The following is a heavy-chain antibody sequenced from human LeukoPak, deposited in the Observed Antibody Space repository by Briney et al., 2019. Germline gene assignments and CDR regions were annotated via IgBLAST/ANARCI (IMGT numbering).Heavy chain of an antibody. CDR3: ARGYCSGGSCYSARD. Sequence: SQTLSLTCAISGDSVSSNSAAWNWIRQSPSRGLEWLGRTYYRSKWYNDYAVSVKSRITINTDTSKNQLSLQLNPVTPEDTAVYYCARGYCSGGSCYSARDWAQGTLVTVSS. V-gene: IGHV6-1*01. CDR1: GDSVSSNSAA. CDR2: TYYRSKWYN. J-gene: IGHJ4*02. D-gene: IGHD2-15*01.